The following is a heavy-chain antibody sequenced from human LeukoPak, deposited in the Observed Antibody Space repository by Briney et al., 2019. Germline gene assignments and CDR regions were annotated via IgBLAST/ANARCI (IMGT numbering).Heavy chain of an antibody. CDR3: ARDQITAGAFDI. V-gene: IGHV3-53*01. CDR2: IYSGGST. CDR1: GLTFSRET. Sequence: GGSLRLSCVVSGLTFSRETMGWVRQAPGKGLEWVSVIYSGGSTYYADSVKGRFTISRDNSKNTLYLQMNSLRAEDTAVYYCARDQITAGAFDIWGQGTMVTVSS. J-gene: IGHJ3*02.